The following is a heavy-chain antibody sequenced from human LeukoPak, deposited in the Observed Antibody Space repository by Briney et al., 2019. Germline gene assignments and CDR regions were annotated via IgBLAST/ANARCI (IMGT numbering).Heavy chain of an antibody. Sequence: ASVKVSCKASGYTFTGYYMRWVRQAPGQGLEWMGWINPNSGGTNYAQKFQGRVTMTRDTSISTAYMELSRLRSDDTAVYYCARDRGGDSSGYYRYYFDYWGQGTLVTVSS. D-gene: IGHD3-22*01. J-gene: IGHJ4*02. V-gene: IGHV1-2*02. CDR2: INPNSGGT. CDR3: ARDRGGDSSGYYRYYFDY. CDR1: GYTFTGYY.